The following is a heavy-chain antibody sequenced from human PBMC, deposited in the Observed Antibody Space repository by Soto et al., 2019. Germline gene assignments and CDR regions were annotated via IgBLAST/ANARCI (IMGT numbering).Heavy chain of an antibody. CDR2: IHLGGTT. D-gene: IGHD1-20*01. V-gene: IGHV4-4*02. J-gene: IGHJ5*02. CDR1: GDSITSSAW. CDR3: ARGDNWRLDL. Sequence: QVQLQESGPGLVKPSGTLSLTCAVSGDSITSSAWWSCVRQPPGKGLGWIGDIHLGGTTNYNPSLKSRITISVDKSTNQFSLILISVTAADTASYYCARGDNWRLDLWGQGTLVTVSS.